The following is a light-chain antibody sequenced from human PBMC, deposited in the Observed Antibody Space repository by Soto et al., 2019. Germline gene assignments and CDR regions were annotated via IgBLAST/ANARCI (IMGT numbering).Light chain of an antibody. CDR3: QQRYSTPLT. V-gene: IGKV1-39*01. J-gene: IGKJ4*01. CDR2: AAS. CDR1: QDISRA. Sequence: IPLTQSPSSLSASVGDRVTITCRASQDISRALAWYHQKQGTAPRLLIYAASSLQSGVPSRFSGSGSGTDLTITISRLQPEDFETDYCQQRYSTPLTFGGGTKVDIK.